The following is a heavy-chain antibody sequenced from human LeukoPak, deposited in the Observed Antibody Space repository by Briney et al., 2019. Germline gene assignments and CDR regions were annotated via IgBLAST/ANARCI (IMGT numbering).Heavy chain of an antibody. CDR2: INWNGGSI. Sequence: GGSLRLSCAVSGFTFDDYGMSWVRQAPGKGLEWVSGINWNGGSIGYADSVKGRFTISRDNVKNSLYLQMNSLRDEDTAVYYCARDGGKGVNSDYWGQGTLVTVSS. CDR3: ARDGGKGVNSDY. V-gene: IGHV3-20*04. CDR1: GFTFDDYG. D-gene: IGHD2-8*01. J-gene: IGHJ4*02.